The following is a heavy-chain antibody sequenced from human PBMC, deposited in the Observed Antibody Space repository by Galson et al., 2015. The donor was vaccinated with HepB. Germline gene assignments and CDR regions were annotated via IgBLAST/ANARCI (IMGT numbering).Heavy chain of an antibody. J-gene: IGHJ4*02. CDR1: GFTFSSYW. CDR3: ARDQGHNYILTGYDRGGGFDY. D-gene: IGHD3-9*01. Sequence: SLRLSCAASGFTFSSYWMSWVRQAPGKGLEWVANIEEDGSEKYYVDSVKGRFTISRDNAKNSLYLQINSPRVEDTAVYYCARDQGHNYILTGYDRGGGFDYWGQGTLVTVSS. V-gene: IGHV3-7*03. CDR2: IEEDGSEK.